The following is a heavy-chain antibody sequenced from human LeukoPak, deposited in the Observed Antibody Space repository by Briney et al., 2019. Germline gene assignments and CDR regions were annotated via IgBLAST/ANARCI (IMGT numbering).Heavy chain of an antibody. CDR2: SRSSSPSM. CDR3: ARGSYNSGGYDY. Sequence: GGSLRLSCAGSGFTFSNYGINWVRQAPGKGLEWVSYSRSSSPSMYYADSVKGRFTTSRDNAKNSLYLQMNSLRAEDTAVYYCARGSYNSGGYDYWGQGTLVTVCS. CDR1: GFTFSNYG. D-gene: IGHD5-12*01. J-gene: IGHJ4*02. V-gene: IGHV3-48*01.